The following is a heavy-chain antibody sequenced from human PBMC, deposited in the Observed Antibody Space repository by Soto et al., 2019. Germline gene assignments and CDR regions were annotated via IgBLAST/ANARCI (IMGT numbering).Heavy chain of an antibody. CDR3: ARDRGPNTFDY. CDR1: VFTFVTSW. J-gene: IGHJ4*02. D-gene: IGHD7-27*01. CDR2: INEDGSAT. Sequence: SGWSLGLSCAFPVFTFVTSWMTWVRHAPGKGLEWLASINEDGSATYYVDSVKGRFTISRDNAKNSVHLQLNSLRAEDSAVYYCARDRGPNTFDYWGQGTLVTVSS. V-gene: IGHV3-7*03.